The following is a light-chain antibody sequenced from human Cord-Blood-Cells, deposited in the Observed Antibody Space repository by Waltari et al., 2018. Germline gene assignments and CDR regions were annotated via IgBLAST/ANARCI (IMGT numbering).Light chain of an antibody. J-gene: IGKJ2*01. CDR2: AAS. V-gene: IGKV1-39*01. Sequence: DIQMPQSPSSLSVSVGDRVTITCRASQSISSYLNWYQQKPGKAPKLLIYAASSLQSGVPSRFSGSGSGTDFTLTISSLQPEDFATYYCQQSYSTPYTFGQGTKLEIK. CDR3: QQSYSTPYT. CDR1: QSISSY.